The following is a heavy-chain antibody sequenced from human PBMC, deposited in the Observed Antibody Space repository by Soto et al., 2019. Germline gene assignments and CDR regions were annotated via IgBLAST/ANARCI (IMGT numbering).Heavy chain of an antibody. J-gene: IGHJ3*02. CDR1: GFTFSGYW. D-gene: IGHD1-26*01. CDR2: IKQDGSEN. V-gene: IGHV3-7*03. Sequence: GGSLRLSCAASGFTFSGYWMSWARQAPGRGLEWVANIKQDGSENYFVDSVKGRFTIARDNAKNSLYLQMNSLKPDDTAVYYCARRGRRSGNYADAFDIWGQGTMVTVSS. CDR3: ARRGRRSGNYADAFDI.